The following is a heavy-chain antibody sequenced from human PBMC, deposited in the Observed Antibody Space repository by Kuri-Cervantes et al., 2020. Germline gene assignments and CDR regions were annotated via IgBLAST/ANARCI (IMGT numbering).Heavy chain of an antibody. CDR1: GYTFTSYD. CDR2: MNPNSGNT. D-gene: IGHD6-13*01. Sequence: ASVKVSCKASGYTFTSYDINWVRQATGQGLEWMGWMNPNSGNTGYAQEFQGRVTMTRNTSISTAYMELSSLRSDDTAVYYCSRGAPVAAGTLNYWGQGTLVTVSS. CDR3: SRGAPVAAGTLNY. V-gene: IGHV1-8*01. J-gene: IGHJ4*02.